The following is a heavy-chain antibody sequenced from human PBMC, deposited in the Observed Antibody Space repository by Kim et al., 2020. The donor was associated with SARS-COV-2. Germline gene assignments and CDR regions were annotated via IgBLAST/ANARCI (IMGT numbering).Heavy chain of an antibody. V-gene: IGHV3-64*01. Sequence: GGSLRLSCAASGFTFSSYAMHWVRQAPGKGLEYVSAISSNGGSTYYANSVKGRFTISRDNSKNTLYLQMGSLRAEDMAVYYCARSRSGSYDFDYWGQGTLVTVSS. J-gene: IGHJ4*02. CDR2: ISSNGGST. CDR3: ARSRSGSYDFDY. D-gene: IGHD1-26*01. CDR1: GFTFSSYA.